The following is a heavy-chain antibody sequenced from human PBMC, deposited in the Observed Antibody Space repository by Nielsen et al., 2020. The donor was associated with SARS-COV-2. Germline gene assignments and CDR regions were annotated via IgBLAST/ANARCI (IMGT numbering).Heavy chain of an antibody. Sequence: GGSLRLSCAASGFTFSGSAMHWVRQASGKGLEWVGRIRSYANDYATAYAASVKGRFTISRDDSKNTAYLQINSLKMEDTAVYYCSSPTVAYWGQGTLVTVSS. CDR1: GFTFSGSA. V-gene: IGHV3-73*01. CDR2: IRSYANDYAT. D-gene: IGHD4-23*01. CDR3: SSPTVAY. J-gene: IGHJ4*02.